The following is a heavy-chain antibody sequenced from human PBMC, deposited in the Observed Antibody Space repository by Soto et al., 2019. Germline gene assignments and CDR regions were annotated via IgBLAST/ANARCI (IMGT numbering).Heavy chain of an antibody. J-gene: IGHJ2*01. CDR3: ARCYCSLGSCYTCWHFDL. CDR1: GYTYTNYG. V-gene: IGHV1-18*04. Sequence: QVQLVQSGAEVKKPGASVRVSCKASGYTYTNYGISWVRQAPGQGLEWMGWVGPYNGNTDHAQNFQGRVTMTTDTSTNTANMELGSLRSYDTALYYCARCYCSLGSCYTCWHFDLWGRGTLVTVSS. CDR2: VGPYNGNT. D-gene: IGHD2-15*01.